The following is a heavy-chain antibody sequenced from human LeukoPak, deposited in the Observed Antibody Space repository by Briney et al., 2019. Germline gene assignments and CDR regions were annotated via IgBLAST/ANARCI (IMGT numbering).Heavy chain of an antibody. CDR2: FDPEDGET. V-gene: IGHV1-24*01. CDR1: GYTLTELS. Sequence: ASVKVSCKVSGYTLTELSMHWVRQAPGKGLEWMGGFDPEDGETIYAQKFQGRVTMTEDTSTDTAYMELSSLRSEDTAVYYCATDSGSRVYYYYGMDVWGQGTTVTDSS. D-gene: IGHD3-10*01. CDR3: ATDSGSRVYYYYGMDV. J-gene: IGHJ6*02.